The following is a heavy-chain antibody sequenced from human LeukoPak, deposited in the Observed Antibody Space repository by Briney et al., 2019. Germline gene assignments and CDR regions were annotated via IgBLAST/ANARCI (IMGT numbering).Heavy chain of an antibody. CDR2: TSGSGDGT. J-gene: IGHJ4*02. CDR1: GFTFSSYA. Sequence: GGSLRLSCAASGFTFSSYAMSWVRQAPGKGLDWVSATSGSGDGTFCADSVKGRFTISRDNSKNTLYLQMNSLRAEDTAIYYCAKLRDFFDSSGQFDYWGQGTLVTVSS. D-gene: IGHD3-22*01. V-gene: IGHV3-23*01. CDR3: AKLRDFFDSSGQFDY.